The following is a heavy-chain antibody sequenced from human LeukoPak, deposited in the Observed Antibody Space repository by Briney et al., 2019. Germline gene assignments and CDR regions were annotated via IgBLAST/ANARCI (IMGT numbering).Heavy chain of an antibody. CDR2: ISYDGSNK. J-gene: IGHJ6*02. V-gene: IGHV3-30*04. Sequence: GGSLRLSCAASGFTFSSYVMHWVRQAPGKGLEWVAVISYDGSNKYYADSVKGRFTISRDNSKNTLYLQMNSLRAEDTAVYYCARVGRDYDFWSGYFVRSVDYYYYGMDVWGQGTTVTVSS. D-gene: IGHD3-3*01. CDR1: GFTFSSYV. CDR3: ARVGRDYDFWSGYFVRSVDYYYYGMDV.